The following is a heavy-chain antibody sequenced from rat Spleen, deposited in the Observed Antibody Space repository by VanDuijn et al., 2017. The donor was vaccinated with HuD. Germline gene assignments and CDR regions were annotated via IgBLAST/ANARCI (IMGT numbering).Heavy chain of an antibody. V-gene: IGHV5S14*01. CDR1: GFTFSNYG. D-gene: IGHD1-11*01. Sequence: EVQLVESGGGLVQPGRSLKLSCAASGFTFSNYGMAWLRQTPTKGLEWVASISTGGANTYYRDSVKGRVTISRDNAKNTQYLQMDSLRSEDTATYYCTRGLNYVGYSGGSHWFAYWGQGTLVTVSS. CDR2: ISTGGANT. J-gene: IGHJ3*01. CDR3: TRGLNYVGYSGGSHWFAY.